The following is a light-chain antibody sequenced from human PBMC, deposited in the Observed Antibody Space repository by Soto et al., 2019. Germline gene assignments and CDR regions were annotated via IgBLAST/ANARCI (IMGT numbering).Light chain of an antibody. J-gene: IGKJ4*01. CDR1: QTSATY. CDR3: QQYDNLLT. Sequence: DIQMTQSPSSLSASVGDRVTITCRASQTSATYINWYQQKSGSAPRLLIYEASGLQSGVPSRFSGSGSGTDFTFTISSLQPEDIATYYCQQYDNLLTFGGGTKVDIK. CDR2: EAS. V-gene: IGKV1-33*01.